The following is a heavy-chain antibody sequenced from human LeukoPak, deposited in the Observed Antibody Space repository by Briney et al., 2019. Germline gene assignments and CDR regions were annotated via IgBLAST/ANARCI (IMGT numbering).Heavy chain of an antibody. D-gene: IGHD2-21*02. J-gene: IGHJ5*02. CDR2: IYYSVST. CDR3: ARESRPYCGGDCHLDGYNWFDP. V-gene: IGHV4-59*01. Sequence: PSETLSLTCTVSGDSISSYYWSWIRQPPGKGLEWIGYIYYSVSTNCNPSLKSRVTISVDSSKNQFSLKLTSVTAADTAVYYCARESRPYCGGDCHLDGYNWFDPWGQGTLVTVSS. CDR1: GDSISSYY.